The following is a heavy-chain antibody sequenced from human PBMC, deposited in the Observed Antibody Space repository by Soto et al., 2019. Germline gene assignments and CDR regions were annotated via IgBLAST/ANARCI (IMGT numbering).Heavy chain of an antibody. CDR1: GGSISSNY. D-gene: IGHD6-13*01. J-gene: IGHJ4*02. Sequence: SETLSLTCTVSGGSISSNYWTWIRQPPGKGLEWIGYVYNSGSTNYNPSLKSRVTISEDTSKSQFSLKVNSMTAADTAVYCCARYRREAVAGYTLDNWGQGILVTVSS. CDR2: VYNSGST. CDR3: ARYRREAVAGYTLDN. V-gene: IGHV4-59*01.